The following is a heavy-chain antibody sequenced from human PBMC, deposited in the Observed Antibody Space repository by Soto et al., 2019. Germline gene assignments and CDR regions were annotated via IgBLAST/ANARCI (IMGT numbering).Heavy chain of an antibody. J-gene: IGHJ4*02. CDR1: GGTFSSYA. Sequence: SVKVSCKASGGTFSSYAISWVRQAPGQGLEWMGGIIPIFGTANYAQKFQGRVTITADESTSTAYMELSSLRSEDTAVYYCASLPTYYYDSSGQVDYWGQGTLVTVSS. D-gene: IGHD3-22*01. V-gene: IGHV1-69*13. CDR3: ASLPTYYYDSSGQVDY. CDR2: IIPIFGTA.